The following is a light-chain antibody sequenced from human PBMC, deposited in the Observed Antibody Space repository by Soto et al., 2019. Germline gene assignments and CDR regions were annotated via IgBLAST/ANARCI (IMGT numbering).Light chain of an antibody. V-gene: IGKV3-15*01. Sequence: EVVMTQSPATVSVSPGERATLSCRAGESVSSNLAWYQQKPGQAPRLLIYGASTRATGIPARFSGSGSGTEFTLTISSLQSEDFAVYYCQQYNNWPPWTFGQGTKVDIK. CDR2: GAS. CDR3: QQYNNWPPWT. CDR1: ESVSSN. J-gene: IGKJ1*01.